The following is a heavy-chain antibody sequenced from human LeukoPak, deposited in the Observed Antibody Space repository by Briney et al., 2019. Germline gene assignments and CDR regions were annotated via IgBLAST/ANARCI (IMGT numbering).Heavy chain of an antibody. D-gene: IGHD3-10*01. V-gene: IGHV3-11*04. CDR2: ITSSDTTT. CDR3: ARTQDLHYSY. Sequence: GGSLRLSCAASGFSFSDYYMSWIRQAPGKGLEWVSFITSSDTTTYYADSVKGRFTISRDNAKNSLYLQMNSLRAEDTAVYYCARTQDLHYSYWGQGTLVTVSS. J-gene: IGHJ4*02. CDR1: GFSFSDYY.